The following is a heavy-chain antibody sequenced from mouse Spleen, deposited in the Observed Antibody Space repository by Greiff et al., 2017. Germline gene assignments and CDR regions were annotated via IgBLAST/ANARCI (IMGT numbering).Heavy chain of an antibody. V-gene: IGHV5-16*01. CDR2: INYDGSST. D-gene: IGHD1-1*01. CDR1: GFTFSDYY. CDR3: ARDPGNFGDYYDGSRWYFDV. Sequence: EVMLVESEGGLVQPGSSMKLSCTASGFTFSDYYMAWVRQVPEKGLEWVANINYDGSSTYYLDSLKSRFIISRDNAKNILYLQMSSLKSEDTATYYCARDPGNFGDYYDGSRWYFDVWGAGTTVTVSS. J-gene: IGHJ1*01.